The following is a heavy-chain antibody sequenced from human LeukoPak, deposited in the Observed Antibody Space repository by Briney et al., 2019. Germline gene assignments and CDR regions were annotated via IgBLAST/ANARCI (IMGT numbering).Heavy chain of an antibody. Sequence: PSETLSLTCTVSGGSISSYYWSWIRQPPGKGLEWIGYIYYSGSTNYNPSLKSRVTISVDTSKNQFSLKLSSVTAADTAVYYCARGGYSSGWPYYFDYWGQGTLVTVSS. CDR3: ARGGYSSGWPYYFDY. J-gene: IGHJ4*02. CDR2: IYYSGST. V-gene: IGHV4-59*08. CDR1: GGSISSYY. D-gene: IGHD6-19*01.